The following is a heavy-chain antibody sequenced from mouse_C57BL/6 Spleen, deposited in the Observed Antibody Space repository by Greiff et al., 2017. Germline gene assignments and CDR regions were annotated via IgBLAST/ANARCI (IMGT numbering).Heavy chain of an antibody. V-gene: IGHV3-6*01. D-gene: IGHD2-3*01. CDR2: ISYDGSN. CDR3: AREGEGYHWDFDV. J-gene: IGHJ1*03. CDR1: GYSITSGYY. Sequence: EVKLMESGPGLVKPSQSLSLTCSVTGYSITSGYYWNWIRLFPGNKLEWMGYISYDGSNNYNPSLKNPISITRDTSKNQFFLKLNSVTTEYPATCFCAREGEGYHWDFDVWGTGTTVTVSS.